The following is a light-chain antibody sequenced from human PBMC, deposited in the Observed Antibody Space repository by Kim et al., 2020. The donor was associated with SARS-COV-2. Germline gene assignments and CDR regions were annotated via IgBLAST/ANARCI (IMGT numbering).Light chain of an antibody. Sequence: ASVGDRVTITCQAIQDISNYLNWHQQKPGKAPKLLIYDASNLETGVPSRFSGSGSGTDFTFTISSLQPEDIATYYCQQYDNLPITFGQGTRLEIK. CDR1: QDISNY. CDR2: DAS. V-gene: IGKV1-33*01. J-gene: IGKJ5*01. CDR3: QQYDNLPIT.